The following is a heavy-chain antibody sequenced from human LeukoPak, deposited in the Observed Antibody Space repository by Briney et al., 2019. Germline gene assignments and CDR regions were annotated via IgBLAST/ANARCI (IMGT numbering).Heavy chain of an antibody. CDR3: ARDRTRYCSSTSCYGLDY. D-gene: IGHD2-2*01. CDR1: GFTFSSYA. J-gene: IGHJ4*02. Sequence: GGSLRLSCAASGFTFSSYAMHWVRQAPGKGLEWVAVISYDGSNKYYADSVKGRFIISRDNSKNTLYLQMNSLRAEDTAVYYCARDRTRYCSSTSCYGLDYWGQGTLVTVSS. V-gene: IGHV3-30-3*01. CDR2: ISYDGSNK.